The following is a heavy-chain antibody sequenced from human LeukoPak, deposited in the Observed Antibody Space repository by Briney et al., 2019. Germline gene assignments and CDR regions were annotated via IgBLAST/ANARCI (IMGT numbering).Heavy chain of an antibody. V-gene: IGHV4-59*01. Sequence: SGTLSLTCTVSGGSISPYYWSWIRQTPGKGLEWIGYILYSGTTTNYNPSLKSRVTISVDTSKNQFSLRLSSVTAADTAVYYCARVGDWNDLVYWGQGTLVTVSS. CDR1: GGSISPYY. CDR3: ARVGDWNDLVY. CDR2: ILYSGTT. J-gene: IGHJ4*02. D-gene: IGHD1-1*01.